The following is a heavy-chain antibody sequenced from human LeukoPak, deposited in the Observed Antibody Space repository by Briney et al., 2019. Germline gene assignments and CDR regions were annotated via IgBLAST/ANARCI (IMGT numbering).Heavy chain of an antibody. D-gene: IGHD3-22*01. CDR3: ARLDEDFYYDGSGYNF. Sequence: GESLKISCTASGYRFTNYRIAWVRQMPGRGLEWMGIIYPGDSETTYSPSFQGQVTISVDKAINTAYLQWRTLKTSDTAMYYCARLDEDFYYDGSGYNFWGQGTLVTVSS. CDR2: IYPGDSET. V-gene: IGHV5-51*01. J-gene: IGHJ4*02. CDR1: GYRFTNYR.